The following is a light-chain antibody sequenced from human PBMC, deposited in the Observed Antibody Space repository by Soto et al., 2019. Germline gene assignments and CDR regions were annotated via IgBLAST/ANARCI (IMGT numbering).Light chain of an antibody. CDR1: SSNIGAYNY. Sequence: QSALTQPASVSGSPGQSITISCTGTSSNIGAYNYVSWYQQYPGKAPKLMIYGVTNRPSGVSNRFSGSKTGNTASLTISGLQAEDEADYYCFSHRSGDSHVFGTGTKATV. V-gene: IGLV2-14*01. CDR3: FSHRSGDSHV. CDR2: GVT. J-gene: IGLJ1*01.